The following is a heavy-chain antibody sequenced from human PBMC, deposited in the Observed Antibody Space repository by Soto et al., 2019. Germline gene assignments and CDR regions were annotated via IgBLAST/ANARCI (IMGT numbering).Heavy chain of an antibody. D-gene: IGHD5-12*01. Sequence: SETLSLTCTVSGGSISSSSYYWGWIRQPPGKGLEWIGSIYYSGSTYYNPSLKSRVTISVDTSKNQFSLKLSSVTAADTAVYYCAKLSRDGYKSSVLFDYWGQGILVTVSS. J-gene: IGHJ4*02. CDR2: IYYSGST. CDR3: AKLSRDGYKSSVLFDY. CDR1: GGSISSSSYY. V-gene: IGHV4-39*01.